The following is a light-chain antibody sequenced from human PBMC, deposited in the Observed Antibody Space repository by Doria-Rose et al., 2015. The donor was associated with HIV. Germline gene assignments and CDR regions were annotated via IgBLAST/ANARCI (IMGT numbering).Light chain of an antibody. CDR2: DGS. Sequence: TQSPGTLSLSPGERATLSCRASQSFSSTYLAWYQQKPGQAPSLLIYDGSTRATGIPDRFSASESGTDFTLTVIRLEPEDFALYYCHQYGTSWTFGQGTKVEI. CDR3: HQYGTSWT. J-gene: IGKJ1*01. V-gene: IGKV3-20*01. CDR1: QSFSSTY.